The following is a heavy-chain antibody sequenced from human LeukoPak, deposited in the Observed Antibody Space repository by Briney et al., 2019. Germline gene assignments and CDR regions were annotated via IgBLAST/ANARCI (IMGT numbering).Heavy chain of an antibody. CDR1: GVTLSNYA. J-gene: IGHJ4*02. V-gene: IGHV3-23*01. D-gene: IGHD3-16*01. CDR3: AKARSSWGRYFDF. Sequence: GGSLRLSCVASGVTLSNYAMSWARQAPGKGLEWVSGISSSGSGGNTYYADSVKGRFTISRDSSRNTLFLLMNSLRVDDTAVYYCAKARSSWGRYFDFWGRGTLVTVS. CDR2: ISSSGSGGNT.